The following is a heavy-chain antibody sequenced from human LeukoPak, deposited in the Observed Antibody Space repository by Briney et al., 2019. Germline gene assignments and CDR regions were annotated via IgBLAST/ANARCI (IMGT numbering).Heavy chain of an antibody. V-gene: IGHV4-38-2*01. J-gene: IGHJ5*02. CDR3: ASTIAARNWFDH. CDR1: GYSLSSGYY. CDR2: IYHSGST. Sequence: SETLSLTCAVSGYSLSSGYYWGWIRQPPGKGLEWIGSIYHSGSTYYNPSLKSRVTISVDTSKNQFSLKLSSVTAADTAVYYCASTIAARNWFDHWGQGTLVTVSS. D-gene: IGHD6-13*01.